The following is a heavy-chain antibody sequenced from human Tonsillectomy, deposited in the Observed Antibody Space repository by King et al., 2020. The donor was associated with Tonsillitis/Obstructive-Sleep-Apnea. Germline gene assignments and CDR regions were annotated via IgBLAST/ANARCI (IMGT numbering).Heavy chain of an antibody. Sequence: QLVQSGAEVKKPGASVKVSCKASGYTFTSSGFSWVRQAPGQGPEWMGWINTYNGNTKYAQKFQGRVTMTTDTSTRTAYMELRSLRSDDTAVYYCARDFPLVRGITKRGPAFDPWGPGTLVTVSP. CDR1: GYTFTSSG. CDR2: INTYNGNT. D-gene: IGHD3-10*01. V-gene: IGHV1-18*01. J-gene: IGHJ5*02. CDR3: ARDFPLVRGITKRGPAFDP.